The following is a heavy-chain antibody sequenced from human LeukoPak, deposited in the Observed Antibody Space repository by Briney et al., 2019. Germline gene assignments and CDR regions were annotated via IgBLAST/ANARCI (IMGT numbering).Heavy chain of an antibody. D-gene: IGHD2-8*01. CDR2: INPNSGGT. CDR1: GYTFTGYY. V-gene: IGHV1-2*06. CDR3: ARDRATRKGYCTNGVCFGDY. Sequence: ASVKVSCXASGYTFTGYYMHWVRQALGQGLEWMGRINPNSGGTNYAQKFQDRVTMTRDTSISTAYMELSRLRSDDTAVYYCARDRATRKGYCTNGVCFGDYWGQGTLVTVSS. J-gene: IGHJ4*02.